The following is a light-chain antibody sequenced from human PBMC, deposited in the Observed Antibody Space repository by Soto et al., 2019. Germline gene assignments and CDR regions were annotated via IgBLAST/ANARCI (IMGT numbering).Light chain of an antibody. CDR3: ATWDDSLNGYV. CDR1: SSNIGNNA. V-gene: IGLV1-44*01. J-gene: IGLJ1*01. Sequence: SSSNIGNNAVNWYQHLPGTAPKLLVYSHNQRPSGVSDRFSGAQSGTSASLAISGLQSEDEADYYCATWDDSLNGYVFGPGTKVTVL. CDR2: SHN.